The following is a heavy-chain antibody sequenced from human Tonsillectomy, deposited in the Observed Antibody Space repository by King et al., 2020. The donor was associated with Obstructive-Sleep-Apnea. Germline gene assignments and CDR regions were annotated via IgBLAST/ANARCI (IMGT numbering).Heavy chain of an antibody. Sequence: QLQESGPGLVKPSGTLSLTCTVSGVSISNTSFYWGYIRQPPGQRLEWVASFYYSGTTYLNPSLRSRITISVDTSKNQFSLTLRSVTAADTAVYYCVAAPGLYNWFAPWGQGTLVTVSS. J-gene: IGHJ5*02. CDR1: GVSISNTSFY. CDR2: FYYSGTT. CDR3: VAAPGLYNWFAP. D-gene: IGHD6-13*01. V-gene: IGHV4-39*07.